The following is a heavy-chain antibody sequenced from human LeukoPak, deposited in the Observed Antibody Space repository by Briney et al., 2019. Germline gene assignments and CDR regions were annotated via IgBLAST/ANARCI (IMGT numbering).Heavy chain of an antibody. Sequence: PGGSLRLSCAASGFTFSSYGMHWVRQAPGKGLELVAFIRYDGSNKYYADSVKGRFTISRDNSKNTLYLQMNSLRAEDTAVYYCAKDSRNYYYDSSGYYYGMNYWGQGTLVTVSS. V-gene: IGHV3-30*02. CDR1: GFTFSSYG. CDR3: AKDSRNYYYDSSGYYYGMNY. D-gene: IGHD3-22*01. CDR2: IRYDGSNK. J-gene: IGHJ4*02.